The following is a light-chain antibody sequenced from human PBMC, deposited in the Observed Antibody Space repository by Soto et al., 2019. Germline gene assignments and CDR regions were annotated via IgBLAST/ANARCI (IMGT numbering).Light chain of an antibody. V-gene: IGKV3-20*01. CDR1: QGVNSNS. J-gene: IGKJ1*01. CDR2: AAA. CDR3: QQYGSSPRT. Sequence: EVVLTQSPGTLSLSPGERATLSCRASQGVNSNSLAWYQQKPGQAPRLLMYAAANRATGIPDRFSGSGSGTDFTLTISRLEPEDFAVYYCQQYGSSPRTFGQGTKVDI.